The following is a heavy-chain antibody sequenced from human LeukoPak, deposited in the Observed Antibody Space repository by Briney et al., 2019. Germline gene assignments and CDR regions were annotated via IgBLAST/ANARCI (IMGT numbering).Heavy chain of an antibody. CDR3: AKFYDISTGYFDC. Sequence: GGSVRLSCVASGFTFDDYGMSWVRQAPGKGPEWVSGINWNGGSTGYADSVKGRFTISRDNSKNTLYLQMNSLRAEDTAVYYCAKFYDISTGYFDCWGQGTLVTVSS. D-gene: IGHD3-9*01. V-gene: IGHV3-20*04. CDR1: GFTFDDYG. J-gene: IGHJ4*02. CDR2: INWNGGST.